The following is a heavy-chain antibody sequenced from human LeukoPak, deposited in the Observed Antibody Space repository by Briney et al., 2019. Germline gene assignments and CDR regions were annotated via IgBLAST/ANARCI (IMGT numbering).Heavy chain of an antibody. CDR3: AKTKWLPYFDY. J-gene: IGHJ4*02. D-gene: IGHD5-24*01. CDR1: GYSISSGYY. Sequence: PSETLSLTCAVSGYSISSGYYWGWIRQPPGKGLEWIGSIYYSGSTYYNPSLMSRVTISVDTSKNQFSLKLSSVTAADTAVYYRAKTKWLPYFDYWGQGTLVTVSS. V-gene: IGHV4-38-2*01. CDR2: IYYSGST.